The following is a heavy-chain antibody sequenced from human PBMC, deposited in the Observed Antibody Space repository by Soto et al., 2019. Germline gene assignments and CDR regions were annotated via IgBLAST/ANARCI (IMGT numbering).Heavy chain of an antibody. D-gene: IGHD6-13*01. Sequence: QVRLLQSGAEVQKSGASVRVSCKASGYTFTAYYIHWVRQAPGQGLEWMGWINPDTGGTDYAQKXQDRIPINGATXTXTXXLKLTCLKNNDTSMYYCARAVGRDGSSWYRGGYDSWGQGTLVTVSS. V-gene: IGHV1-2*02. CDR3: ARAVGRDGSSWYRGGYDS. J-gene: IGHJ4*02. CDR1: GYTFTAYY. CDR2: INPDTGGT.